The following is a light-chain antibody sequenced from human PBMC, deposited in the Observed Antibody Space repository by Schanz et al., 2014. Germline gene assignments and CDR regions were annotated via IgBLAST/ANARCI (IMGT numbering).Light chain of an antibody. V-gene: IGLV2-14*03. CDR3: SSYTSINTRV. CDR2: DVN. Sequence: QSALTQPASVSGSPGQSITISCTGTSSDVGGYDYVSWYQHHPGKAPKLMIYDVNNRPSGVPNRFSGSKSGNTASLTISGLQAEDEADYYCSSYTSINTRVFGGGTQLTVL. CDR1: SSDVGGYDY. J-gene: IGLJ3*02.